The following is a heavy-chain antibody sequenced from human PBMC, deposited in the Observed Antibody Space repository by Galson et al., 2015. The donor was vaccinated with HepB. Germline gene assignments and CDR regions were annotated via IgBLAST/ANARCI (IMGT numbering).Heavy chain of an antibody. J-gene: IGHJ4*02. Sequence: SLRLSCAASGFTLTPYGMHWVRQAPGKGLEWVAVIWYDGSNKHYSDSVKGRFTISRDNSKNTLYLQMNSLRVEDTAVYYCARSRFHYYGYFDYWGQGTLVTVSS. CDR2: IWYDGSNK. V-gene: IGHV3-33*08. D-gene: IGHD3-10*01. CDR1: GFTLTPYG. CDR3: ARSRFHYYGYFDY.